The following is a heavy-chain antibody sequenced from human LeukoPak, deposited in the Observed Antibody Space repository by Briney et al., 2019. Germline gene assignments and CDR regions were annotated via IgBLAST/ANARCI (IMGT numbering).Heavy chain of an antibody. J-gene: IGHJ4*02. Sequence: GGSLRLSCAASGFTFSSYSMNWVRQAPGKGLEWVSSISSSSSYIYYADSVKGRFTISRDNAKNSLYLQMNSPRAEDTAVYYCARVGTAMVRLYYFDYWGQGTLVTVSS. D-gene: IGHD5-18*01. CDR1: GFTFSSYS. V-gene: IGHV3-21*01. CDR2: ISSSSSYI. CDR3: ARVGTAMVRLYYFDY.